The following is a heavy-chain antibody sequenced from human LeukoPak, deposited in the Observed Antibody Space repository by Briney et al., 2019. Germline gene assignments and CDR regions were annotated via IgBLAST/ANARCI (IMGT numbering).Heavy chain of an antibody. J-gene: IGHJ4*02. CDR1: GYTFSDYY. CDR2: INPNSGGT. CDR3: ARVGIGYSGYGPLDY. V-gene: IGHV1-2*02. Sequence: GASVKVSCKASGYTFSDYYIHWVRQAPGQGLEWMGWINPNSGGTNYAQKFQGRVTMTRDTSISTAYMELSRLRSDDKAVYYCARVGIGYSGYGPLDYWGQGTLVTVSS. D-gene: IGHD5-12*01.